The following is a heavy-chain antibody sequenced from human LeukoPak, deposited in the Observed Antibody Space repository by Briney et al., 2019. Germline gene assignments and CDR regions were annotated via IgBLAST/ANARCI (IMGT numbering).Heavy chain of an antibody. CDR1: GFLYSSYS. D-gene: IGHD2-15*01. V-gene: IGHV3-21*01. CDR3: ARIGIVLEGAFDI. J-gene: IGHJ3*02. Sequence: GGPLTLFCALSGFLYSSYSKNCPPPAPGKALEWWSSISNSNHYLYYAYSVKGRHIHSQDNAKNSLYLQMNRLRAEDTAVYYCARIGIVLEGAFDIWGQGTMVTVSS. CDR2: ISNSNHYL.